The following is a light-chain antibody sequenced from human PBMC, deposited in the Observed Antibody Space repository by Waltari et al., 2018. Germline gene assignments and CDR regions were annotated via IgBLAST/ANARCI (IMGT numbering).Light chain of an antibody. CDR1: SSYVGAYTY. CDR3: ASYVSSSTLEL. V-gene: IGLV2-14*03. J-gene: IGLJ3*02. CDR2: DVS. Sequence: SALTQPASVSGSPGPSITLSCPGSSSYVGAYTYVSWYQQHPGKAPRLIIFDVSNRPSGVSNRFSGSKSGNTASLTSSGLQAEDEADYYCASYVSSSTLELFGGGTSLTVL.